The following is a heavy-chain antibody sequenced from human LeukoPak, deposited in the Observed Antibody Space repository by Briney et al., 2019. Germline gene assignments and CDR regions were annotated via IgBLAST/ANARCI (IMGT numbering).Heavy chain of an antibody. CDR3: ARDLSGVVGPTRAWFDP. Sequence: SQTLSLTCAISGDSVSSNGAAWNWIRQSPSRGLEWLGRTYYRSKWHSDYALSVQSRITINPDTSKNQFSLRLNSVTPEDTAVYYCARDLSGVVGPTRAWFDPWGQGTLVTVSS. D-gene: IGHD1-26*01. J-gene: IGHJ5*02. CDR1: GDSVSSNGAA. CDR2: TYYRSKWHS. V-gene: IGHV6-1*01.